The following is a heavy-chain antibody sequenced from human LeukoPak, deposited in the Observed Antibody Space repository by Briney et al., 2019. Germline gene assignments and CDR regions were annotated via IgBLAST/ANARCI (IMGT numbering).Heavy chain of an antibody. CDR3: ARNGNGRYIAVVAATHMGFDY. CDR1: GGSFSGYY. D-gene: IGHD2-15*01. J-gene: IGHJ4*02. CDR2: INHSGST. V-gene: IGHV4-34*01. Sequence: SETLSLTCAVYGGSFSGYYWSWIRQPPGKGLEWIGEINHSGSTNYNPSLKSRVTISVDTSKNQFSLKLSSVTAADTAVYYCARNGNGRYIAVVAATHMGFDYWGQGTLVTVSS.